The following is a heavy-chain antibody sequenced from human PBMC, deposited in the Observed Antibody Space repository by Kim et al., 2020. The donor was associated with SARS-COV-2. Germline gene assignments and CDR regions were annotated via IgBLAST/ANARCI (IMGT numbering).Heavy chain of an antibody. D-gene: IGHD2-15*01. J-gene: IGHJ2*01. CDR3: AKGWGVAVYWYFDL. CDR1: GFTFSSYA. Sequence: GGSLRLSCAASGFTFSSYAMSWVRKAPGKGLEWVSAISGSGGSTYYADSVKGRFTISRDNSKNTLYLQMNSLRAEDTAVYYCAKGWGVAVYWYFDLWGRGTLVTVSS. V-gene: IGHV3-23*01. CDR2: ISGSGGST.